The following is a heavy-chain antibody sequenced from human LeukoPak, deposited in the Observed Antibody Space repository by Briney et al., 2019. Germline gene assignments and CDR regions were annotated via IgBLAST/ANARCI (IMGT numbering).Heavy chain of an antibody. CDR3: AKDAQIGFDYSNSLDK. J-gene: IGHJ4*02. Sequence: GRSLRLSCATSGFTFSDYGMHWVRQAPGKGREWVAVTWSDGTNRYYGDPVKGRFTISSDNFQRTVYLQMDSLSAEDTAVDYCAKDAQIGFDYSNSLDKWGQGTLVTVSS. D-gene: IGHD4-11*01. V-gene: IGHV3-33*06. CDR1: GFTFSDYG. CDR2: TWSDGTNR.